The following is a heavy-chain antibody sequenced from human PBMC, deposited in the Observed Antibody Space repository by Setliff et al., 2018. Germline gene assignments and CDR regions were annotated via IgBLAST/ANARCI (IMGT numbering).Heavy chain of an antibody. CDR2: IDQASHP. D-gene: IGHD1-20*01. Sequence: LRLSCVASGFDFSSYGMHWVRQAPGKGLEWVSGIDQASHPYYPDSMKGRFAISRDNSRNTISLQINDLRAEDTATYYCAKDRVNDGIWDFDSWGQGLLVTVSS. CDR3: AKDRVNDGIWDFDS. V-gene: IGHV3-33*03. J-gene: IGHJ4*02. CDR1: GFDFSSYG.